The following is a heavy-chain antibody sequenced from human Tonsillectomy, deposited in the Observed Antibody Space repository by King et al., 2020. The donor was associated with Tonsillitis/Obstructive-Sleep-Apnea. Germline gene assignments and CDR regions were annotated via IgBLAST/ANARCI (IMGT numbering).Heavy chain of an antibody. Sequence: ITLQESGPTLVKPTQTLTLTCTFSEFSLTTSGVGVGWIRQPPGKALEWLALIYWDDDKYYNPSLKSRLSITKDTSRNQVVLKMTYMDPVDTGTYYCAHTEWQPPGFFDYWGQGTLVTVSS. CDR2: IYWDDDK. V-gene: IGHV2-5*02. CDR3: AHTEWQPPGFFDY. D-gene: IGHD3-3*01. J-gene: IGHJ4*02. CDR1: EFSLTTSGVG.